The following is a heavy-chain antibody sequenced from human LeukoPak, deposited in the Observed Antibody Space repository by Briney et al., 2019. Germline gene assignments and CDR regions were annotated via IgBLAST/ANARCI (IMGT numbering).Heavy chain of an antibody. J-gene: IGHJ4*02. V-gene: IGHV3-48*03. D-gene: IGHD1-26*01. CDR3: ARSGSYQTGSDY. CDR2: ISSSGSTI. CDR1: GFTFSSYE. Sequence: GGSLRLSCAASGFTFSSYEMNWVRQAPGKGLEWVSYISSSGSTIYYADSVKGRFIISRDNSKNSLYLQMNSLRAEDTAVYYCARSGSYQTGSDYWGQGTLVTVSS.